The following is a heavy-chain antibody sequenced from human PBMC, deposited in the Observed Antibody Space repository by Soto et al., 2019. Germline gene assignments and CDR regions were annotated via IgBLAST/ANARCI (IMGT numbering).Heavy chain of an antibody. D-gene: IGHD1-26*01. CDR3: ATEATLAY. CDR2: ISGSSSTI. J-gene: IGHJ4*02. Sequence: EVQLVESGGGLVQPGGSLRLSCAASGFTFSNYNMNWVRQAPGKGLEWISYISGSSSTIYHADSVKDRFTISRDNAKNSLYLQMNSLRDEDTAVYYCATEATLAYWGLGTLVTVSS. CDR1: GFTFSNYN. V-gene: IGHV3-48*02.